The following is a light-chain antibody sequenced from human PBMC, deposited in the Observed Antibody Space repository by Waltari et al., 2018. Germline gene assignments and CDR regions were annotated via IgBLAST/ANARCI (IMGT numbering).Light chain of an antibody. V-gene: IGLV1-40*01. J-gene: IGLJ3*02. CDR3: QSYDSGQWV. CDR2: DNG. CDR1: SSNIGAGSD. Sequence: QSVLTQPPSVSGAPGQRVTISCTGSSSNIGAGSDVHWYQQFSGTAPKRLMFDNGTRRSGVPDRFSGSRSGTSSYLAITGLQTDDEADYFCQSYDSGQWVFGGGTKVTVL.